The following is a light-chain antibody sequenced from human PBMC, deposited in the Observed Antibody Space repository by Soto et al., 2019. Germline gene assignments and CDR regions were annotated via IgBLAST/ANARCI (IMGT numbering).Light chain of an antibody. CDR1: QSVIYSFNSKNY. Sequence: DIVMTQSPDSLAVSLGERATINCKSSQSVIYSFNSKNYLAWYQQKPGQPPKLLIYWASTRESGVPDRFSGSGSGTDFTLTISSLRAEDVAVYYCQQYYSTPNTFGQGTKVEIK. J-gene: IGKJ1*01. CDR2: WAS. V-gene: IGKV4-1*01. CDR3: QQYYSTPNT.